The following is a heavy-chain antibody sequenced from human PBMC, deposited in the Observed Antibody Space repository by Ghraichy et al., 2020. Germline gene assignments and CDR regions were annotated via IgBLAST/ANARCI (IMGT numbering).Heavy chain of an antibody. CDR3: ARELPVGVYIPSPNVKSDAFDV. J-gene: IGHJ3*01. D-gene: IGHD2-8*01. CDR1: GFSVRNNY. Sequence: LSLTCAASGFSVRNNYISWVRQAPGKGLEWLSVFYSGGATYYADSVKGRFTTSRDNSKNTLFLQMNSLRAEDTAVYYCARELPVGVYIPSPNVKSDAFDVWGQGTMVTVSS. CDR2: FYSGGAT. V-gene: IGHV3-53*01.